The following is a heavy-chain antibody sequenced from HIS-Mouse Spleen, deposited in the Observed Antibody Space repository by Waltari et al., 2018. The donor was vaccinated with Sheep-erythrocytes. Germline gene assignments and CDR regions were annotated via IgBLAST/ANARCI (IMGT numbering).Heavy chain of an antibody. J-gene: IGHJ4*02. CDR1: GYSISSGYY. CDR3: ARDASSSSFDY. Sequence: QVQLQESGPGLVKPSETLSLTCTVSGYSISSGYYWGWIRQPPGKGLEGIGSIYHSGSTYYNPSLKSRVTISVDTSKSPFSLKLSSVTAADTAVYYCARDASSSSFDYWGQGTLVTVSS. V-gene: IGHV4-38-2*02. CDR2: IYHSGST. D-gene: IGHD6-6*01.